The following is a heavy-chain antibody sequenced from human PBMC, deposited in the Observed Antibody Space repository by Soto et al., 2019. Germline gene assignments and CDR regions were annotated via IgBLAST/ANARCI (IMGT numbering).Heavy chain of an antibody. Sequence: QVQLQESGPGLVKPSQTLSLTCTVSGGSISSGGYYWSWIRQHPGKGLECIGYIYYSGSTYYNPSLKNRVTISVATSENQCYLKLNSVTDADTAVYYCARYGSGSYYPTPCDYWGQGTLVTVSS. CDR3: ARYGSGSYYPTPCDY. D-gene: IGHD3-10*01. CDR1: GGSISSGGYY. CDR2: IYYSGST. J-gene: IGHJ4*02. V-gene: IGHV4-31*03.